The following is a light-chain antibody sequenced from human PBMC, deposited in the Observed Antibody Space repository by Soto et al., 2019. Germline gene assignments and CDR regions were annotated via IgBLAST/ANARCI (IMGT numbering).Light chain of an antibody. Sequence: EIVLTQSPGTLSLSRGERATLSCRASQSVSSSFLAWYQQKPGQAPRLLIYGASSRATGIPDRFSGSGSGTDFTLTISRLEPEVFAVYYCQQYDTSPWTFGQGTKVEIK. CDR1: QSVSSSF. V-gene: IGKV3-20*01. J-gene: IGKJ1*01. CDR3: QQYDTSPWT. CDR2: GAS.